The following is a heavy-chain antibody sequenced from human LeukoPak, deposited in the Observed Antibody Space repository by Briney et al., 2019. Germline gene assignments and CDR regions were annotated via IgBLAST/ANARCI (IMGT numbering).Heavy chain of an antibody. CDR3: ARDRGSSRVFDY. D-gene: IGHD2-2*01. J-gene: IGHJ4*02. CDR2: INAGNGNT. CDR1: GYTFTSYA. V-gene: IGHV1-3*01. Sequence: ASVKVSCKASGYTFTSYAMHWVRQAPGQRLEWMGWINAGNGNTKYSQKFQGRVTITRDTSASTAYMELSSLRSEDTAVYYCARDRGSSRVFDYWGQGTLVTVSS.